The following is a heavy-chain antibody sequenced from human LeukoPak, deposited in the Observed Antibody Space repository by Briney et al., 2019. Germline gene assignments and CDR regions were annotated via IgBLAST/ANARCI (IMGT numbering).Heavy chain of an antibody. CDR3: ARGPYYGRAFDI. J-gene: IGHJ3*02. CDR2: IRYDESNK. V-gene: IGHV3-30*02. CDR1: GFTFSSYG. D-gene: IGHD3-10*01. Sequence: GGSLRLSCAASGFTFSSYGMHWVRQAPGKGLEWVAFIRYDESNKYYADSVKGRFTISRDNAKNSLYLQMNSLRAEDTAVYYCARGPYYGRAFDIWGQGTMVTVSS.